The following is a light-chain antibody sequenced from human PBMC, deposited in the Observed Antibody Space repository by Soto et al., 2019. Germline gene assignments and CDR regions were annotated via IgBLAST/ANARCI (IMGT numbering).Light chain of an antibody. CDR3: QQFYNYPIT. J-gene: IGKJ5*01. CDR2: DAS. V-gene: IGKV1D-13*01. Sequence: AIQLTQSPSSLSASVGDRVTITCRASQGISSALDWYQQKPGKAPKLLIYDASSLESGVPSRFSGSGSGTDFTLTISSLQPEDFATYYCQQFYNYPITFGQGTRLEIK. CDR1: QGISSA.